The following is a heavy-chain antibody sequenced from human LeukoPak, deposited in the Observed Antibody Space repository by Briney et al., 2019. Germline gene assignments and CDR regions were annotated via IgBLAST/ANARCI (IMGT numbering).Heavy chain of an antibody. D-gene: IGHD5-12*01. V-gene: IGHV3-23*01. J-gene: IGHJ4*02. Sequence: PGGSLRLSCAASGFTFRSCAMSWVRQAPGKGLEWVSLITGGGESTYYADSVKGRFTISRDNSKNMLYLQMNSLRAEDTAIYYCAKEVGSAYGSDYFDFWGQGTLVPVSS. CDR3: AKEVGSAYGSDYFDF. CDR1: GFTFRSCA. CDR2: ITGGGEST.